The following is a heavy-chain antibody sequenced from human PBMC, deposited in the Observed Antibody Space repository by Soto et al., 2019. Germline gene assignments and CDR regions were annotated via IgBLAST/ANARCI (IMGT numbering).Heavy chain of an antibody. D-gene: IGHD1-26*01. CDR2: INPNDGGT. J-gene: IGHJ4*02. CDR1: GYAFTAYY. CDR3: ARDSYSGSYVH. Sequence: QVHLVQSGADVKKPGASVKVSCKASGYAFTAYYIHWVRQAPGQGLEWMGWINPNDGGTNYAQNFQGRVTMTSDTSITTAYMELRWLTSDDTAVYFCARDSYSGSYVHWGQGTLVTVSS. V-gene: IGHV1-2*02.